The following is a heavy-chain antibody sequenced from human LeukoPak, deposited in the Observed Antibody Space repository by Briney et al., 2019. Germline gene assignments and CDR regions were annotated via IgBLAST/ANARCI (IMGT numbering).Heavy chain of an antibody. CDR1: GGSISSGGYY. V-gene: IGHV4-30-2*01. CDR2: IYHSGST. D-gene: IGHD6-6*01. CDR3: AREGMYSSSSGFDY. J-gene: IGHJ4*02. Sequence: KSSETLSLTCTVSGGSISSGGYYWSWIRQPPGKGLEWIGYIYHSGSTYYNPSLKSRVTISVDRSKNQFSLKLSSVTAADTAVYYCAREGMYSSSSGFDYWGQGTLVTVSS.